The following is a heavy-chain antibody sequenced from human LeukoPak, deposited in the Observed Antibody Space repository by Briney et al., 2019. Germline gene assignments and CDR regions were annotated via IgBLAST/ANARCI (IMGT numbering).Heavy chain of an antibody. Sequence: GGSLRLSCAASGFTFSSYAMHWVRQAPGKGLEWVAVISYDGSNKYYADSVKGRFTISRDNSKNTLYLQMNSLRAEDTAVYYCARGNHDCSGGSCYPYYFDYWGQGTLVTVSS. CDR2: ISYDGSNK. D-gene: IGHD2-15*01. CDR1: GFTFSSYA. CDR3: ARGNHDCSGGSCYPYYFDY. V-gene: IGHV3-30-3*01. J-gene: IGHJ4*02.